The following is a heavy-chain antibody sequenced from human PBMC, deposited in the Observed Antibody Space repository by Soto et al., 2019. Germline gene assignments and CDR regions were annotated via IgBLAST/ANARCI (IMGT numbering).Heavy chain of an antibody. CDR2: IFWDDDK. J-gene: IGHJ5*02. V-gene: IGHV2-5*02. CDR3: AHRGVPAAHWFDP. CDR1: GFSLSTTGVG. D-gene: IGHD3-10*01. Sequence: QITLKESGPTLVKSTETLTLTCTFSGFSLSTTGVGVGWIRQPPGKALEWRALIFWDDDKRYSPSLKSRINITKDPSKNQVLLTLNNMDRVDTATYFCAHRGVPAAHWFDPWGQGTLVTVSS.